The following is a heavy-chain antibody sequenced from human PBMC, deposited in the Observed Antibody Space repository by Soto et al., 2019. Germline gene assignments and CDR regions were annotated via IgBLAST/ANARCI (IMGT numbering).Heavy chain of an antibody. Sequence: ASVKVSCKVSGYTLTELSMHWVRQAPGKGLEWMGGFDPEDGETIYAQKFQGRVTMTEDTSTDTAYMELSSLRSEDTDVYYCATLPITMVRGVIITFNYWGQGTLVTVSS. V-gene: IGHV1-24*01. CDR2: FDPEDGET. CDR3: ATLPITMVRGVIITFNY. D-gene: IGHD3-10*01. CDR1: GYTLTELS. J-gene: IGHJ4*02.